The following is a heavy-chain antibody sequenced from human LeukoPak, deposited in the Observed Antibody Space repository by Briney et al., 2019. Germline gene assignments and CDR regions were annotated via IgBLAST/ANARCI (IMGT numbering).Heavy chain of an antibody. CDR2: IKQDGSEK. V-gene: IGHV3-7*03. CDR3: ASEGGKQRLEYYFDY. CDR1: GFTFSSYW. Sequence: PGGSLRLSCAASGFTFSSYWMSWVRQAPGKGLEWVANIKQDGSEKYYVDSVKGRFTISRDNAKNSLYLQMNSLRAEDTAVYYCASEGGKQRLEYYFDYWGQGTLVTVSS. D-gene: IGHD6-25*01. J-gene: IGHJ4*02.